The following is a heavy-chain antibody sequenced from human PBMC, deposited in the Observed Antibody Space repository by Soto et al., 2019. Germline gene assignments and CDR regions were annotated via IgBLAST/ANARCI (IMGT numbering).Heavy chain of an antibody. J-gene: IGHJ6*03. CDR2: ISYDGSNK. Sequence: QVQLVESGGGVVQPGRSLRLSCAASGFTFSSYGMHWVRQAPGKGLVWVAVISYDGSNKYYADSVKGQFNISRDNSENSQYLQMNSLRAKDTGVYYCAKDGGRYCSSTSCFITTYYYCYYMDVWGKGTTVTVSS. V-gene: IGHV3-30*18. CDR3: AKDGGRYCSSTSCFITTYYYCYYMDV. CDR1: GFTFSSYG. D-gene: IGHD2-2*01.